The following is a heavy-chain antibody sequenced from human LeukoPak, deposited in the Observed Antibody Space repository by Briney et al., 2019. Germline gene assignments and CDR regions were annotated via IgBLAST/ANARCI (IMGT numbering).Heavy chain of an antibody. CDR2: INHSGST. CDR1: GGSFSTYY. Sequence: SETLSLTCAVYGGSFSTYYWSWIRQPPGKGLEWIGEINHSGSTNYNPSLKSRVSISVDTSKNQFSLKLSSVTAADTAVYYCARRYYGSRYYYYYYVDVWGKGTTVTISS. CDR3: ARRYYGSRYYYYYYVDV. V-gene: IGHV4-34*01. J-gene: IGHJ6*03. D-gene: IGHD3-10*01.